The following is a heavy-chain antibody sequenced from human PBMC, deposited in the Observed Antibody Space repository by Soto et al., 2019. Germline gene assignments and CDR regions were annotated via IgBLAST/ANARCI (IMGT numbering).Heavy chain of an antibody. D-gene: IGHD7-27*01. Sequence: LSLTCAASGFTFSSYAMSWVRQAPGKGLEWVSAISGSGGSTYYADSVKGRFTISRDNSKNTLYLQMNSLRAEDTAVYYCAKRGLIWGYFDYWGQGTLVTVSS. J-gene: IGHJ4*02. V-gene: IGHV3-23*01. CDR1: GFTFSSYA. CDR2: ISGSGGST. CDR3: AKRGLIWGYFDY.